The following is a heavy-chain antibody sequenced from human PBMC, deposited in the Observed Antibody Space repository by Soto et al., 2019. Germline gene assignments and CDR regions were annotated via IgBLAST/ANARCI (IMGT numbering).Heavy chain of an antibody. D-gene: IGHD2-21*01. CDR2: ISSSSSYI. V-gene: IGHV3-21*01. CDR1: GFTFSSYS. Sequence: GGSLRLSCAASGFTFSSYSMNWVRQAPGKGLEWVSSISSSSSYIYYADSVKGRFTISRDNAKNSLYLQMNSLRAEDTAVYYCARVSSILWWLDMDVWGKGTTVTVSS. J-gene: IGHJ6*03. CDR3: ARVSSILWWLDMDV.